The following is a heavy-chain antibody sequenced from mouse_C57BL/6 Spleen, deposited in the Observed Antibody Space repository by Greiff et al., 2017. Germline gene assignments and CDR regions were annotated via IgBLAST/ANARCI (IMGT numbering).Heavy chain of an antibody. CDR1: GFSLSTFGMG. CDR3: DLIESYITTVPH. CDR2: TWWDNDK. J-gene: IGHJ2*02. D-gene: IGHD1-1*01. V-gene: IGHV8-8*01. Sequence: QVTLKVCGPGILQPSQTLSLTCSLSGFSLSTFGMGVGWIRQPSGKGLEWLAHTWWDNDKYYNPVLKSRLTISKDTSKNQLFLKIANEDTANAATFYCDLIESYITTVPHWGQGTSLTVSS.